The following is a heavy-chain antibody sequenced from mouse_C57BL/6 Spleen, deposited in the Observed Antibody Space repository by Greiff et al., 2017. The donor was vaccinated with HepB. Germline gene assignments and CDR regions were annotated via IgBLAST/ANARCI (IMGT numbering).Heavy chain of an antibody. CDR3: ARTTTGYAMDY. V-gene: IGHV1-80*01. CDR1: GYAFSSYW. Sequence: VQLQQSGAELVKPGASVKISCKASGYAFSSYWMNWVKQRPGKGLEWIGQIYPGDGDTNYNGKFKGKATLTADKSSSTAYMQLSSLTSEDSAVYFCARTTTGYAMDYWGQGTSVTGSS. CDR2: IYPGDGDT. J-gene: IGHJ4*01. D-gene: IGHD1-1*01.